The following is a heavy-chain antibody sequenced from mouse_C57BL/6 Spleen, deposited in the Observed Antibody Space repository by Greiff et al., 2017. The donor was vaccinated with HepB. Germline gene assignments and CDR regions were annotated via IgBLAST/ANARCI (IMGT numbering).Heavy chain of an antibody. Sequence: EVQLQQSGPELVKPGASVKISCKASGYSFTDYNMNWVKQSNGKSLEWIGVINPNYGTTSYNQKFKGKATLTVDQSSSTAYMQLNSLTSEDSAVYYSTRSDYYGSSYLYFDVWGTGTSVTVAS. V-gene: IGHV1-39*01. J-gene: IGHJ1*03. D-gene: IGHD1-1*01. CDR2: INPNYGTT. CDR3: TRSDYYGSSYLYFDV. CDR1: GYSFTDYN.